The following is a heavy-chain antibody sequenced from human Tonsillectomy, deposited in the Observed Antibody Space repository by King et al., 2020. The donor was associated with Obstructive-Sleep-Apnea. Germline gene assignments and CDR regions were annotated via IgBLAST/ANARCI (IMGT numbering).Heavy chain of an antibody. V-gene: IGHV3-21*01. CDR2: ISGSSGYI. CDR1: GFTFSSYN. Sequence: VQLVESGGGLVKPGGSLRLSCAASGFTFSSYNMNWVRQAPGKGLEWVSSISGSSGYIYYADSVKGRFSISRDNAKNSLYLQMNSLRVEDTAVDYCATALAAAAPFDSWGQGTLVTVSS. D-gene: IGHD6-13*01. J-gene: IGHJ4*02. CDR3: ATALAAAAPFDS.